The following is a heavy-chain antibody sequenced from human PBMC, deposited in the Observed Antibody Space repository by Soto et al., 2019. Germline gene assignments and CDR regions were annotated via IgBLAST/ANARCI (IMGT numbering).Heavy chain of an antibody. CDR3: AKDFAGYSSSWLFDY. J-gene: IGHJ4*02. CDR1: GFTFSSYG. CDR2: ISYDGSNK. D-gene: IGHD6-13*01. V-gene: IGHV3-30*18. Sequence: GGSLRLSCAASGFTFSSYGMHWVRQAPGKGLEWVAVISYDGSNKYYADSVKGRFTISRDNSKNTLYLQMNSLRAEDTAVYYCAKDFAGYSSSWLFDYWGQGTLVTVSS.